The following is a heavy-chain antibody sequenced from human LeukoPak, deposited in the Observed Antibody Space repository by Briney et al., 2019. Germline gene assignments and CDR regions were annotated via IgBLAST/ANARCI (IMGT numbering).Heavy chain of an antibody. J-gene: IGHJ4*02. CDR3: PTQYYDILTCYRPPDY. D-gene: IGHD3-9*01. CDR2: ISYDGSNK. Sequence: GGSLRLSCAASGFIFSSCAMHWVRQAPGKGLEWVAVISYDGSNKYNTDFVKGRFTISRDNSKNTLYLQMNSLRAEDTAVYYCPTQYYDILTCYRPPDYWGQGTLVTVSS. V-gene: IGHV3-30-3*01. CDR1: GFIFSSCA.